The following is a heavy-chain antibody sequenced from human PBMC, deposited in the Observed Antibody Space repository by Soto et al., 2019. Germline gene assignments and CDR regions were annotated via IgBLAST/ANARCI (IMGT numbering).Heavy chain of an antibody. CDR2: INPSGGST. D-gene: IGHD6-19*01. V-gene: IGHV1-46*01. CDR1: GYTFTSYY. CDR3: ARSSAVAGTEPQRDFDY. Sequence: QVQLVQSGAEVKKPGASVKVSCKASGYTFTSYYMHWVRQAPGQGLEWMGIINPSGGSTSYAQKFQGRVTMTRDTSTSTVYMELSSLRSEDTAVYYCARSSAVAGTEPQRDFDYWGQGTLVTVSS. J-gene: IGHJ4*02.